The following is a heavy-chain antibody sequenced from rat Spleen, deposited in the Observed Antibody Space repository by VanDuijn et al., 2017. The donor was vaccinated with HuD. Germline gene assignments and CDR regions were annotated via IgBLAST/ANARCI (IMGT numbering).Heavy chain of an antibody. Sequence: EVQLVESGGGLVQPGRSMKLSCAALGFTFSNYYMAWVRQAQTKGLAWVASISTGGGSTYYRDSVKGRFTISRDNAKSTLYLQMDSLRSEDTATYYCATPTIAAIGYYFDYWGQGVMVTVSS. J-gene: IGHJ2*01. D-gene: IGHD1-2*01. V-gene: IGHV5-25*01. CDR3: ATPTIAAIGYYFDY. CDR2: ISTGGGST. CDR1: GFTFSNYY.